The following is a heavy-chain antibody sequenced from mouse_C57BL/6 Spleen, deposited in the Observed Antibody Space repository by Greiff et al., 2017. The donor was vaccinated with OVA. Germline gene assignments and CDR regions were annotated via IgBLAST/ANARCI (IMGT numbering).Heavy chain of an antibody. V-gene: IGHV3-1*01. CDR3: ARRYYGSSGYFDV. D-gene: IGHD1-1*01. Sequence: EVKLQESGPGMVKPSQSLSLTCTVTGYSITSGYDWHWIRHFPGNKLEWMGYISYSGSANYNPSLKSRISITHDTSKNHFFLKLNSVTTEDTATYYCARRYYGSSGYFDVWGTGTTVTVSS. J-gene: IGHJ1*03. CDR2: ISYSGSA. CDR1: GYSITSGYD.